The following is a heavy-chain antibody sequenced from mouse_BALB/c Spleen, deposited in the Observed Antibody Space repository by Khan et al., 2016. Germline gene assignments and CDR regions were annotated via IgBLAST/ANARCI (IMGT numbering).Heavy chain of an antibody. CDR3: ASYSYGWAPWFAY. J-gene: IGHJ3*01. D-gene: IGHD1-1*01. CDR2: IHYSGST. Sequence: EVQLQESGPDLVKPSQSLSLTCTVTGFSITSDYSWHWIRQFPGNKLEWMGYIHYSGSTNYNPSLKSRISITRDTSKNQFFLQLNSVTTEDTATFSCASYSYGWAPWFAYWGQGTPVTVSA. CDR1: GFSITSDYS. V-gene: IGHV3-1*02.